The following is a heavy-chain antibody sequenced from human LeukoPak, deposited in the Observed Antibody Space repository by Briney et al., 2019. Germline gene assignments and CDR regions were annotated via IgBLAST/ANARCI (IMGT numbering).Heavy chain of an antibody. CDR3: ARGARTYYYDSSGYYRADWFDP. CDR1: GYTFTSYD. V-gene: IGHV1-8*01. Sequence: ASVKVSCKASGYTFTSYDINWVRQATGRGLEWMGWMNPNSGNTGYAQKFQGRVTMTRNTSISTAYMELSSLRSEDTAVYYCARGARTYYYDSSGYYRADWFDPWGQGTLVTVSS. D-gene: IGHD3-22*01. CDR2: MNPNSGNT. J-gene: IGHJ5*02.